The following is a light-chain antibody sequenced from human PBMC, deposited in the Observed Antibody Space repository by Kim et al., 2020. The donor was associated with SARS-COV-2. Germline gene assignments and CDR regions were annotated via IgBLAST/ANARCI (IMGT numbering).Light chain of an antibody. V-gene: IGLV1-44*01. J-gene: IGLJ3*02. Sequence: GQRVTISFSGSSSKIRSKAAHWYQQLPGTAPKVLIYSNNQRPSGVPDRFSGSKSGTSASLAISGLQSEDEADYYCAAWDDSLNAWVFGGGTQLTVL. CDR1: SSKIRSKA. CDR2: SNN. CDR3: AAWDDSLNAWV.